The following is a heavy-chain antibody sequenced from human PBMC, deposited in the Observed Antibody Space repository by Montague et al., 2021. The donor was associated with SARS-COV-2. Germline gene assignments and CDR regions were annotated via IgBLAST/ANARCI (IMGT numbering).Heavy chain of an antibody. CDR3: ARLKRYFDSSGPPSAFDI. V-gene: IGHV4-39*02. Sequence: SETLSLTCTVSGGSITNNIDYWAWIRQPPGKGLEWIGSIYYTGNTYYNPSLKSRVTISVVTSKNHFTLKLSSVTAAETAVYYCARLKRYFDSSGPPSAFDIWGQGTKVTVSS. J-gene: IGHJ3*02. D-gene: IGHD3-22*01. CDR2: IYYTGNT. CDR1: GGSITNNIDY.